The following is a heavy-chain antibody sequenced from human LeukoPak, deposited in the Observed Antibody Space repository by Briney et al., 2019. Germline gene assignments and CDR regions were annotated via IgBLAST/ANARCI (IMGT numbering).Heavy chain of an antibody. CDR3: ARVRNSSSWYRVAFDI. V-gene: IGHV1-18*01. D-gene: IGHD6-13*01. CDR1: VYTFTSYG. Sequence: ASVKVSCKASVYTFTSYGISWVRQTPGQGLEWMGGISAYNGNTNYAQKLQGRVTMTTDTSTSTAYMELRSLRSDDTAVYYCARVRNSSSWYRVAFDIWDQGTMVTVSS. J-gene: IGHJ3*02. CDR2: ISAYNGNT.